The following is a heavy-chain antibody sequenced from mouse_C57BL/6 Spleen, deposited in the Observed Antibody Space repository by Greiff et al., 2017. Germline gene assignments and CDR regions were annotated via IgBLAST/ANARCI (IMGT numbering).Heavy chain of an antibody. CDR3: ARRDLLWSFAY. V-gene: IGHV5-12*01. CDR2: ISNGGGST. CDR1: GFTFSDYY. D-gene: IGHD2-1*01. Sequence: EVKLMESGGGLVQPGGSLKLSCAASGFTFSDYYMYWVRQTPEKRLEWVAYISNGGGSTYYPDTVKGRFTISRDNAKNTLYLQMSRLKSEDTAMYYCARRDLLWSFAYWGQGTLVTVSA. J-gene: IGHJ3*01.